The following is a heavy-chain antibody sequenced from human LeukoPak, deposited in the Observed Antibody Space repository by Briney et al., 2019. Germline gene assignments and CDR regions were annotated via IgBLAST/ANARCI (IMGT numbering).Heavy chain of an antibody. CDR3: ARDHGQQPSEGAFDY. Sequence: KSGGSLRLSCAASGFTFSSYSMNWVRQAPGKGLEWVSSISSSSGYIYYADSVKGRFTISRDNAKNSLYLQMNSLRAEDTAVYYCARDHGQQPSEGAFDYWGQGTLVTVSS. CDR2: ISSSSGYI. CDR1: GFTFSSYS. V-gene: IGHV3-21*01. D-gene: IGHD6-13*01. J-gene: IGHJ4*02.